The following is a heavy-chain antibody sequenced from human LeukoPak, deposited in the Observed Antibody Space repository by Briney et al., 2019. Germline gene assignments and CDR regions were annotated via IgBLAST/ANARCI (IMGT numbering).Heavy chain of an antibody. CDR2: INPSGGST. CDR1: GYTFTSCY. D-gene: IGHD5-18*01. CDR3: ARAKLWHPGDY. Sequence: ASVTVSCKASGYTFTSCYMHWVRQAPGQGLEWMGIINPSGGSTSYAQKFQGRVTMTRDTSTSTVYMELSSLRSEDTAVYYCARAKLWHPGDYWGQGTLVTVSS. V-gene: IGHV1-46*01. J-gene: IGHJ4*02.